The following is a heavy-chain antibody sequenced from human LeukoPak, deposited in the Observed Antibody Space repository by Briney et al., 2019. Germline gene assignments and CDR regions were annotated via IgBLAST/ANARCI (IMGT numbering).Heavy chain of an antibody. CDR1: GGSISSSSYY. CDR3: ARDYDILTGYYPSENWFDP. J-gene: IGHJ5*02. D-gene: IGHD3-9*01. V-gene: IGHV4-39*02. Sequence: SETLSLTCTVSGGSISSSSYYWGWIRQPPGKGLEWIGSIYYSGSTYYNPSLKSRVTISVDTSKNQFSLKLSSVTAADTAVYYCARDYDILTGYYPSENWFDPWGQGTLVTVSS. CDR2: IYYSGST.